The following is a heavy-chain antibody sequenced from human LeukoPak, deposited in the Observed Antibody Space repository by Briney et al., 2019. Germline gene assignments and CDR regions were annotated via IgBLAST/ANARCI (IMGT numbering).Heavy chain of an antibody. CDR1: GFTFSSYV. CDR3: ARESYSSGWYLVDY. D-gene: IGHD6-19*01. J-gene: IGHJ4*02. CDR2: ISYDGSNK. Sequence: GRSLRLSCAASGFTFSSYVMHWVRQAPGKGLEWVAVISYDGSNKYYADSVKGRFTISRDNSKNTLYLQMNSLRAEDTAVYYCARESYSSGWYLVDYWGQGTLVTVSS. V-gene: IGHV3-30-3*01.